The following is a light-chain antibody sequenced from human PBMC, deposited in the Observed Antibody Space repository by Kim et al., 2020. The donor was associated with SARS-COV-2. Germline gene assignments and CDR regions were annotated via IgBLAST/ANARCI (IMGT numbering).Light chain of an antibody. CDR1: QNINSW. CDR2: KAS. J-gene: IGKJ1*01. Sequence: AAVGDRVTITCRASQNINSWLAWYHQKPGKAPKLLIYKASSLESGVPSRFSGSGSGTEFTLTISSLQPDDFATYYCQQYKTYPWTFGQGTKVEVK. CDR3: QQYKTYPWT. V-gene: IGKV1-5*03.